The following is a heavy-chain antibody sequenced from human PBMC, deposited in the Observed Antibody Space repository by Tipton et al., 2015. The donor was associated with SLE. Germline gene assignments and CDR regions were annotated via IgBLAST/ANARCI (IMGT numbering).Heavy chain of an antibody. CDR3: ARRLGSSGGYYYYYMDV. Sequence: TLSLTCTVSDGSISDYYWTWIRQPAGEGLGWIGRIYASGSTNYNPSLRSRAAMSVDTSKSHFSLKLSSVTAADTAVYYGARRLGSSGGYYYYYMDVWGKGTTVTVSS. V-gene: IGHV4-4*07. CDR1: DGSISDYY. J-gene: IGHJ6*03. CDR2: IYASGST. D-gene: IGHD6-6*01.